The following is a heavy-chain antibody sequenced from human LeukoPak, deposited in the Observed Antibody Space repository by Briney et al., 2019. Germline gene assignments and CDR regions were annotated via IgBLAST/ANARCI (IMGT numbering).Heavy chain of an antibody. CDR1: GFTFSNHW. CDR2: IKEDGSEK. V-gene: IGHV3-7*04. CDR3: ARYRGLGGGYYFDY. Sequence: PGGSLRLSCAVSGFTFSNHWMGWVRQAPGKGLEWVANIKEDGSEKYYVDSVEGRFTISRDNAKNSLYLQMNSLRAEDTAVYYCARYRGLGGGYYFDYWGQGTLVTVSS. D-gene: IGHD5-12*01. J-gene: IGHJ4*02.